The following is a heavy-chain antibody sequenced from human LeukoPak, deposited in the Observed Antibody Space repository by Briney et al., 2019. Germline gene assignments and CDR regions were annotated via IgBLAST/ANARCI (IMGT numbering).Heavy chain of an antibody. V-gene: IGHV5-10-1*01. CDR1: GYSFTRYW. J-gene: IGHJ4*02. CDR3: ARQGSGCSFDY. D-gene: IGHD6-19*01. CDR2: IDPSDSYT. Sequence: RPGESLKISCKGSGYSFTRYWISWVRQMPGKGLEWMGTIDPSDSYTKYSPAFQGHVTISADKSTSTAYLQWSSLKASDTAIYYCARQGSGCSFDYWGQGTLVTVSS.